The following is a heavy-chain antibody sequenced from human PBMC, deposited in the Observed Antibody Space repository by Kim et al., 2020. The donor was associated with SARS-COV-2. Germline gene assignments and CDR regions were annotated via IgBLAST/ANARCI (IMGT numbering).Heavy chain of an antibody. CDR1: GFTFSSYS. J-gene: IGHJ4*02. Sequence: GGSLRLSCAASGFTFSSYSMNWVRQAPGKGLEWVSSISSSSSYIYYADSVKGRFTISRDNAKNSLYLQMNSRRAEDTAVYYCARAGIAAAGDDYWGQGTLVTVSS. D-gene: IGHD6-13*01. CDR3: ARAGIAAAGDDY. V-gene: IGHV3-21*01. CDR2: ISSSSSYI.